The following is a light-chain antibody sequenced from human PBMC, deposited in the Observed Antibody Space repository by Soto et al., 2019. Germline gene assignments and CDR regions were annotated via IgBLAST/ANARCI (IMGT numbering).Light chain of an antibody. CDR1: SSNIGSYY. Sequence: QSVLTQPPSVSAAPGQKVTISCSGTSSNIGSYYVSWYQQLPGAAPRLLIFEDNKRPSGIPDRFSGSKSGASATLSITGLQTGDEADYYCGTWDNSLSAGVFGGGTKVTVL. CDR2: EDN. J-gene: IGLJ3*02. V-gene: IGLV1-51*02. CDR3: GTWDNSLSAGV.